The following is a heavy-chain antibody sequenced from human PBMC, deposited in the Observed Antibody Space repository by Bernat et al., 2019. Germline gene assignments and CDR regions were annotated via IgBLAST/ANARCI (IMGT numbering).Heavy chain of an antibody. CDR2: IWYDGSNK. CDR3: ARALGYSYGSHFDY. V-gene: IGHV3-33*01. D-gene: IGHD5-18*01. J-gene: IGHJ4*02. Sequence: QVQLVESGGGVVQPGRSLRLSCAASGFTFSSYGMHWVRQAPGKGLEWVSVIWYDGSNKYNADSVKGRFTISRDNSKNTLYLQMNSLRAEDTAVYYCARALGYSYGSHFDYWGQGTLVTVSS. CDR1: GFTFSSYG.